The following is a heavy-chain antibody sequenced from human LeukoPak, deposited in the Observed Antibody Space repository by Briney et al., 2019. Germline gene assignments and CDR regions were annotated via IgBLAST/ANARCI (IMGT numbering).Heavy chain of an antibody. V-gene: IGHV3-48*04. J-gene: IGHJ4*02. CDR1: GLTFSSYG. CDR2: ICGSSSSI. CDR3: ARDKVGTGYYFDY. Sequence: GGTLRLSCAASGLTFSSYGMSWVRQAPGKGLEWVSYICGSSSSIYYADSVKGRFTISRDNAKDSVYLHMNSLRAEDTAVYFCARDKVGTGYYFDYWGQGTLVTVSS. D-gene: IGHD1-1*01.